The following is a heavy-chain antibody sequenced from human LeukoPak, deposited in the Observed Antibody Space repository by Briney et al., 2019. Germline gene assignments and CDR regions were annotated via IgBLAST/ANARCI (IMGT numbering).Heavy chain of an antibody. D-gene: IGHD6-13*01. CDR2: IYTSGSA. CDR1: GGSISSYY. Sequence: PSETLSLTCTVSGGSISSYYWSWIRQPPGKGLEWIGYIYTSGSANYNPSLKSRVTISVDTSKNQFSLKLSSVTAADTAVYYCAAATGQYNWFDPWGQGTLVTVSS. V-gene: IGHV4-4*09. CDR3: AAATGQYNWFDP. J-gene: IGHJ5*02.